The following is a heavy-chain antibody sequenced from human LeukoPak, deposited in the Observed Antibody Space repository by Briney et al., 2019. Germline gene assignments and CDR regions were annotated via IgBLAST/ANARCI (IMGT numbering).Heavy chain of an antibody. V-gene: IGHV3-9*01. CDR2: ISWNSGSI. D-gene: IGHD1-26*01. CDR3: ARGGSSSDY. CDR1: GFTFYDYA. J-gene: IGHJ4*02. Sequence: SLRLSCAASGFTFYDYAMHWVRQAPGKGLEWVSGISWNSGSIGYADSVKGRFTISRDNAKNSLYLQMNSLTSEDTAVYYCARGGSSSDYWGQGTLVTVSS.